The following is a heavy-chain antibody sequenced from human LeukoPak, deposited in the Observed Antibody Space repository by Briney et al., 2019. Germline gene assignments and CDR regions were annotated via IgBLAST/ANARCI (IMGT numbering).Heavy chain of an antibody. D-gene: IGHD5-24*01. CDR2: IYYSGST. Sequence: SETLSLTCTVSGGSISNYYWSWIRQPPGKGLEWIGYIYYSGSTNYNPSLKSRVTISVDTSKNQFSLKLSSVTAADTAVYYCARVYGEMATITDAFDIWGQGTMVTVSS. J-gene: IGHJ3*02. V-gene: IGHV4-59*01. CDR1: GGSISNYY. CDR3: ARVYGEMATITDAFDI.